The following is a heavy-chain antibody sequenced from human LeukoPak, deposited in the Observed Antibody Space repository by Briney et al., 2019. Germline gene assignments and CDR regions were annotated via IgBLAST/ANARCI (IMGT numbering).Heavy chain of an antibody. CDR2: MHSSGSA. Sequence: SETLSLTCTVSVGSIERYYWSWSRQPPGKGVEWGGFMHSSGSAYYNPSLTSRVTMSLDTSPNHFSLRLSSVTAADTALYYSARHLKERYCTGGTCGFDQWGQRTLVTVSS. CDR1: VGSIERYY. D-gene: IGHD2-8*02. V-gene: IGHV4-59*08. J-gene: IGHJ4*02. CDR3: ARHLKERYCTGGTCGFDQ.